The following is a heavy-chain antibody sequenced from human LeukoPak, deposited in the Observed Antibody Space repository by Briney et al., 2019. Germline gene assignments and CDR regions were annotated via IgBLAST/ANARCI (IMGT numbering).Heavy chain of an antibody. CDR2: IYSTTAS. D-gene: IGHD1-1*01. CDR3: ARGIWNDYYFDY. CDR1: GGSISGYF. J-gene: IGHJ4*02. V-gene: IGHV4-59*05. Sequence: SETLSLTCTVSGGSISGYFWSWIRQPPGKGLEWIGSIYSTTASYYNPSLGSRVTVSVDTSKNQLSLELTSVTAADTGVYYCARGIWNDYYFDYWGQRTLVTVSS.